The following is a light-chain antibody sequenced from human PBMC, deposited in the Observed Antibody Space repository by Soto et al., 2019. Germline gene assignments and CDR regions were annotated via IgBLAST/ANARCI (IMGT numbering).Light chain of an antibody. V-gene: IGKV3-20*01. CDR1: QSMSTSF. Sequence: EIVLTQSPGTLSLSPGERASLSCRASQSMSTSFIAWYQQKPGQSTRVLVYGTSRRATGIPERFSGTGSGTDFTLTISSLEPEDFAVYYCQQYGDYPQTFGQGTKVDI. J-gene: IGKJ1*01. CDR3: QQYGDYPQT. CDR2: GTS.